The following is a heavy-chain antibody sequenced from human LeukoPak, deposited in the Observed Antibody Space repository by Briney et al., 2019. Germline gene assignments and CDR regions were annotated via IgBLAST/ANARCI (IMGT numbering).Heavy chain of an antibody. J-gene: IGHJ6*01. Sequence: GESLKISCKGSGYSFTSYWIGWVRQMPGKGLEWMGIIYPGDSETRYSPSFQGQVTISADKPISTAYLQWSSLKASDTAMYYCARIRSSXXKXYXYGMXXXXXXXTVTVSS. CDR1: GYSFTSYW. D-gene: IGHD6-13*01. CDR3: ARIRSSXXKXYXYGMXX. CDR2: IYPGDSET. V-gene: IGHV5-51*04.